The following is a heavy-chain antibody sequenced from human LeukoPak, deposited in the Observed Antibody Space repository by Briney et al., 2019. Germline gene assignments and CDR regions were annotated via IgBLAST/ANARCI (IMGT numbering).Heavy chain of an antibody. CDR2: ISAYNGNT. CDR1: GYTFTSYG. Sequence: GASVKVSCKSSGYTFTSYGIIWVRQAPGQGLEWMGWISAYNGNTNYAQKLQGRVTMTTDTSTSTAYMELRSLRSDDTAVYYCARTIVGATYWFDPWGQGTLVTVSS. CDR3: ARTIVGATYWFDP. D-gene: IGHD1-26*01. J-gene: IGHJ5*02. V-gene: IGHV1-18*01.